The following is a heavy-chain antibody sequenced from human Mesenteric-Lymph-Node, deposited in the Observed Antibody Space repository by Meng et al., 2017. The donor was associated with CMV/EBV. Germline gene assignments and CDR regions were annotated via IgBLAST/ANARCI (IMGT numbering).Heavy chain of an antibody. D-gene: IGHD1/OR15-1a*01. CDR3: AKENSRRRSVWYFDL. V-gene: IGHV3-23*01. CDR2: ISGSGGST. Sequence: GESLKISCAASGFTFSSYAMSWVRQAPGKGLEWVSAISGSGGSTYYADSVKGRFTISRDNSKNTLYLQMNSLRAEDTAVYYCAKENSRRRSVWYFDLWGRGTLVTVSS. J-gene: IGHJ2*01. CDR1: GFTFSSYA.